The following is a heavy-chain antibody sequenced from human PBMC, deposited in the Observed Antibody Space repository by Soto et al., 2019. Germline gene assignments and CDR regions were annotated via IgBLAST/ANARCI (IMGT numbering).Heavy chain of an antibody. Sequence: QVQLVESGGGVVQPGRSLRLSCSASGFTFSTYGMHWVRQAPGKGLEWVAVISNDGSKKYHGDSVKGRFTISRDNSKNTLYLEMSGLRAEDTAVYYCASSSPEISGYYGGTLDYWGQGTRVTVSS. CDR1: GFTFSTYG. CDR3: ASSSPEISGYYGGTLDY. D-gene: IGHD3-22*01. J-gene: IGHJ4*02. V-gene: IGHV3-30*03. CDR2: ISNDGSKK.